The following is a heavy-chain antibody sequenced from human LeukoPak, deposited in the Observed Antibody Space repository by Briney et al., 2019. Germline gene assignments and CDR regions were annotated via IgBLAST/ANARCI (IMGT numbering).Heavy chain of an antibody. CDR2: IYYSGST. CDR1: GGSISSYY. Sequence: SETLSLTCTVSGGSISSYYWSWIRQPPGKGLEWIGYIYYSGSTNYNPSLKSRVTISVDTSKNQFSLKLSSVTAADTAVYYCAKRTSSSDWYFDLWGRGTLVTVSS. V-gene: IGHV4-59*01. J-gene: IGHJ2*01. D-gene: IGHD6-6*01. CDR3: AKRTSSSDWYFDL.